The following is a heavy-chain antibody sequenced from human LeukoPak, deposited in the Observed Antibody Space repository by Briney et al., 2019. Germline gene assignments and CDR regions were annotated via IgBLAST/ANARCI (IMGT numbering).Heavy chain of an antibody. V-gene: IGHV1-58*02. CDR2: IVVGSGNT. D-gene: IGHD3-22*01. J-gene: IGHJ4*02. CDR1: GFTFTSSA. CDR3: AANPYYYDGSGYLDY. Sequence: SVKVPCKASGFTFTSSAMQWVRQARGQRLEWIGWIVVGSGNTNYAQKFQERVTITRDMSTSTAYMELSSLRSEDTAVYYCAANPYYYDGSGYLDYWGQGTLVTVSS.